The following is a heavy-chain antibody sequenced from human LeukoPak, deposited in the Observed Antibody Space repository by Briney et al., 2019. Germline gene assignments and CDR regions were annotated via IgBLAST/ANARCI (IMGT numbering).Heavy chain of an antibody. Sequence: SQTLSLTCAVSGGSISSGGYSWSWIRQPPGKGLEWIGYIYHSGSTYYSPSLKSRVTISVDRSKNQFSLKLSSVTAADTAVYYCARDHITIFGVVIIGAIDYWGQGTLVTVSS. CDR1: GGSISSGGYS. J-gene: IGHJ4*02. CDR3: ARDHITIFGVVIIGAIDY. V-gene: IGHV4-30-2*01. D-gene: IGHD3-3*01. CDR2: IYHSGST.